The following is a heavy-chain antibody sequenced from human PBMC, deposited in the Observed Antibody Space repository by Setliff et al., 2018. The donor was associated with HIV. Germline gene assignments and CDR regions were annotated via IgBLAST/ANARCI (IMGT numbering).Heavy chain of an antibody. CDR2: ISYSENI. CDR1: SFSSHW. V-gene: IGHV4-39*07. CDR3: ARSPQGGYFDY. Sequence: SFSSHWMSWVRQPPGKGLEWIGSISYSENIYYNPSLKSRVTISADTSKKQFSLKLSSVTAADTAVYHCARSPQGGYFDYWGQGTLVTVSS. J-gene: IGHJ4*03.